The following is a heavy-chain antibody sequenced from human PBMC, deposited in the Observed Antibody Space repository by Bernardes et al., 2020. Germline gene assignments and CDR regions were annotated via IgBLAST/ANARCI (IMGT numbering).Heavy chain of an antibody. J-gene: IGHJ4*02. D-gene: IGHD6-19*01. Sequence: SETLSLTCTVSGGSISSSSYYWGWIRQPPGKGLEWIGSIYYSGSTYYNPSLKSRVTISVDTSKNQFSLKLSSVTAADTAVYYCARLNPLPLAVARYYFDYWGQGTLVTVSS. CDR1: GGSISSSSYY. CDR2: IYYSGST. V-gene: IGHV4-39*01. CDR3: ARLNPLPLAVARYYFDY.